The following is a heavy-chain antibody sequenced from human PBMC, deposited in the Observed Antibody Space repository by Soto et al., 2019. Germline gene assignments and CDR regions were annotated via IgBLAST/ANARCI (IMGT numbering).Heavy chain of an antibody. CDR2: IYYSGST. CDR1: GGSISSYY. J-gene: IGHJ4*02. CDR3: ARQRITMIVVVLYFDY. Sequence: PSETLSLTCIVSGGSISSYYWGWIRQPPGKGLEWIGSIYYSGSTYYNPSLKSRVTISVDTSKNQFSLKLSSVTAADTAVYYCARQRITMIVVVLYFDYWGQGTLVTVSS. D-gene: IGHD3-22*01. V-gene: IGHV4-39*01.